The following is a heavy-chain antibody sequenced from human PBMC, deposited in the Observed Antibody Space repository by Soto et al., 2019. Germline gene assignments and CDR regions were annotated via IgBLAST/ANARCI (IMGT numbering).Heavy chain of an antibody. J-gene: IGHJ4*02. CDR3: AGPDIVAAIGGALDC. Sequence: QVQLVESGGGVVQPGRSLRLSCEASGFTFSNYGMHWVRQAPGKGLEWVAVIWNDGSSRYYADSVKGRFTISRDNAKKTLFLQMNNLRAEETAVYYCAGPDIVAAIGGALDCWGQGTLVTVSS. CDR2: IWNDGSSR. D-gene: IGHD5-12*01. V-gene: IGHV3-33*03. CDR1: GFTFSNYG.